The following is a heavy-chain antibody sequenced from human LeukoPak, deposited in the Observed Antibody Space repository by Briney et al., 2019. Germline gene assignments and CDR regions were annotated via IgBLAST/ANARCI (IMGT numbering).Heavy chain of an antibody. CDR2: IRSKANSYAT. CDR1: GFTFSGSA. V-gene: IGHV3-73*01. Sequence: GGSLRLSCAASGFTFSGSAMHWVRQASGKGLEWVGRIRSKANSYATAYAASVKGRFTISRDDSKNTAYLQMNSLKTEDTAVYYCVRDNYPVGLDVWGQGTTVTVS. D-gene: IGHD5-24*01. CDR3: VRDNYPVGLDV. J-gene: IGHJ6*02.